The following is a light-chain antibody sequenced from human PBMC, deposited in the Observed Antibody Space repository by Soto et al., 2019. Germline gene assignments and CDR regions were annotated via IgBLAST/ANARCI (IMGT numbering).Light chain of an antibody. J-gene: IGLJ1*01. V-gene: IGLV2-11*01. CDR2: DVS. CDR3: CSYAGSYTYV. CDR1: SSDVGGYNY. Sequence: QSVLTQPRSVSGSPGQSVTISCTGTSSDVGGYNYVSWYQQHPGKAPKLMIYDVSKRPSGVPDRFSGSKSGNTASLTLSGLQAADEADYYCCSYAGSYTYVFGTGTQLTVL.